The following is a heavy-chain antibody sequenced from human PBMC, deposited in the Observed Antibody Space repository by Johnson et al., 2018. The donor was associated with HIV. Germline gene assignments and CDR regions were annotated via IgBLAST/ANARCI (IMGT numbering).Heavy chain of an antibody. CDR3: ATERQAALDI. CDR2: IGTAGDT. V-gene: IGHV3-13*01. J-gene: IGHJ3*02. Sequence: VQLVESGGGLVHPGGSLRLSCAASGFTFSSYAMSWVRQAPGKGLEWVSAIGTAGDTSYPGSVKGRFTISRENAKNSLYLQMNSLRAEDTAVYYCATERQAALDIWGQGTMVSVSS. D-gene: IGHD1-1*01. CDR1: GFTFSSYA.